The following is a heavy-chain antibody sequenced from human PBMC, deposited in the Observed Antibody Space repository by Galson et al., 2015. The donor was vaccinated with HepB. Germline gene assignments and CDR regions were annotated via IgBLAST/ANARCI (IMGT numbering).Heavy chain of an antibody. CDR2: ISAYNGNT. V-gene: IGHV1-18*04. CDR3: ARDPSGSIVATIDDAFDI. J-gene: IGHJ3*02. D-gene: IGHD5-24*01. Sequence: SVKVSCKASGYTFTSYGISWVRQAPGQGLEWMGWISAYNGNTNYAQKLQGRVTMTTDTSTSTAYMELRSLRSDDTAVYYCARDPSGSIVATIDDAFDIWGQGTMVTVSS. CDR1: GYTFTSYG.